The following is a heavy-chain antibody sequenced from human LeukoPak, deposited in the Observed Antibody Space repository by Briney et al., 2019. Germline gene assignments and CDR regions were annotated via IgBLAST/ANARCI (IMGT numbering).Heavy chain of an antibody. Sequence: PGGSLRLSCTASGFIFSSYTMNWVRQAPGKGLEWVSSITSSSNYTYYADSMKGRFTISRDNAKNSLYLQMNSLRAEDTAVHYCARDAYSSSSFDYWGQGTLVAVSS. D-gene: IGHD6-19*01. CDR2: ITSSSNYT. V-gene: IGHV3-21*01. CDR1: GFIFSSYT. J-gene: IGHJ4*02. CDR3: ARDAYSSSSFDY.